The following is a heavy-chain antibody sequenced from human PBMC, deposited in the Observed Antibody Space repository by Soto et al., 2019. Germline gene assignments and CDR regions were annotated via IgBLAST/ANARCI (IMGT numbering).Heavy chain of an antibody. Sequence: ASVKVSCKASGYTFTSYGISWVRQAPGQGLEWMGWIGGYNGNTKYAQKLQGRVTMTTDTSTSTAYTELRSLRSDDTAVYFCARDRDIVVVPAAISNYDYGMDVWGQGTTVTVSS. V-gene: IGHV1-18*04. CDR1: GYTFTSYG. D-gene: IGHD2-2*02. CDR3: ARDRDIVVVPAAISNYDYGMDV. CDR2: IGGYNGNT. J-gene: IGHJ6*02.